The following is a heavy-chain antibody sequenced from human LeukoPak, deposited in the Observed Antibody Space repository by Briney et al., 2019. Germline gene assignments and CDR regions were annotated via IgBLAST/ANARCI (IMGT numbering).Heavy chain of an antibody. CDR1: GGSISSSSYY. V-gene: IGHV4-39*01. CDR2: IYYSGST. J-gene: IGHJ5*02. Sequence: SETLSLTCTVSGGSISSSSYYWGWIRQPPGKGLEWIGSIYYSGSTYYNPSLKSRVTISVDTSKNQFSLKPSSVTAADTAVYYCARYGISSSWYNWFDPWGQGTLVTVSS. D-gene: IGHD6-13*01. CDR3: ARYGISSSWYNWFDP.